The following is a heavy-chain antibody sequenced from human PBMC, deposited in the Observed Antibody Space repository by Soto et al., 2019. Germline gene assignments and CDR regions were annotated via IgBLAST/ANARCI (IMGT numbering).Heavy chain of an antibody. CDR2: INSDGSTI. V-gene: IGHV3-74*01. CDR3: VRDRGYPDSFDV. CDR1: GFNFGPFW. Sequence: GGSLRLSCAASGFNFGPFWMHWVRQAPGKWLVWVSHINSDGSTIVYADSVKGRFTISRDNAKNTLYLQMSSLRVEDTAIYFCVRDRGYPDSFDVWGPGTMVTVSS. J-gene: IGHJ3*01. D-gene: IGHD3-10*01.